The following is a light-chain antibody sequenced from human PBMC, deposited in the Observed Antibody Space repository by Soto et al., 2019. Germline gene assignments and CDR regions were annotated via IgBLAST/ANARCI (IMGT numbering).Light chain of an antibody. CDR3: QHSQT. V-gene: IGKV3-20*01. Sequence: ENVLTQSPGTLSFSPGERAILSCRASQGISSSYLAWYQQKPGQAPRLLIYDASSRATGIPDRFSGSGSGTDFTLTISRLEPEDFAVYYCQHSQTFGQGTKVDIK. CDR2: DAS. CDR1: QGISSSY. J-gene: IGKJ1*01.